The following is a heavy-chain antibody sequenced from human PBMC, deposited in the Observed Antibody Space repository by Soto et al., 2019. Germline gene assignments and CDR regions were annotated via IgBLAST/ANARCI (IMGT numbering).Heavy chain of an antibody. J-gene: IGHJ5*02. D-gene: IGHD1-26*01. CDR2: INHSGST. V-gene: IGHV4-34*01. CDR1: GGSFSGYY. CDR3: ARGRRWELPNGDNWFDP. Sequence: QVQLQQWGAGLLKPSETLSHTCAVYGGSFSGYYWSWIRQPPGKGLEWIGEINHSGSTNYNPSLKSRVTISVDTSKNQFSLKLSSVTAADTAVYYCARGRRWELPNGDNWFDPWGQGTLVTVSS.